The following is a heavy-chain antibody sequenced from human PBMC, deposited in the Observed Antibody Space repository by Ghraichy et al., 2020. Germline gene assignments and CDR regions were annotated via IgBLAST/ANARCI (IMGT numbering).Heavy chain of an antibody. CDR2: MNPNSCNT. V-gene: IGHV1-8*01. J-gene: IGHJ5*02. Sequence: ASVKVSCKASGYTFTSYDINWVRQATGPGLEWMGWMNPNSCNTGYAHKFQGRVTMTRNTSISTAYMELSSLRSEDTAVYYFARGRDWNYLNWFDPWGQGTLVTVSS. D-gene: IGHD1-7*01. CDR3: ARGRDWNYLNWFDP. CDR1: GYTFTSYD.